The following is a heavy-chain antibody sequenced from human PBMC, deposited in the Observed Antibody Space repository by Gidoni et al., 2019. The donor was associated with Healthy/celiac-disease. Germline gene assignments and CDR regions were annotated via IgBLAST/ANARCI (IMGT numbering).Heavy chain of an antibody. Sequence: EVQLVESGGGLVKPGASLRLSCAASGFTFRNAWLTWVRPAPGKGLEWVGRIKSKTDGGTTDYAAPVKGRFTISRDDSKNTLYLQMNSLKTEDTAVYYWTTDQTKDYGDYEAANYYYYYGMDVWGQGTTVTVSS. D-gene: IGHD4-17*01. V-gene: IGHV3-15*01. J-gene: IGHJ6*02. CDR1: GFTFRNAW. CDR3: TTDQTKDYGDYEAANYYYYYGMDV. CDR2: IKSKTDGGTT.